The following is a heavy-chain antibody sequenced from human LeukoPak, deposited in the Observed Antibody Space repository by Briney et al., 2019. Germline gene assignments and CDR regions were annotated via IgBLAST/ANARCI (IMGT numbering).Heavy chain of an antibody. CDR2: IYYRGST. CDR3: ASSSWYGKFDY. CDR1: GGSISGYY. J-gene: IGHJ4*02. V-gene: IGHV4-59*08. Sequence: SETLSLTCTVSGGSISGYYWSWIRQPPGKGLEWIGYIYYRGSTNYNPSLKSRVTISVDTSKNHFSLKLSSVTAADTAVYYCASSSWYGKFDYWGQGTLVTVSS. D-gene: IGHD6-13*01.